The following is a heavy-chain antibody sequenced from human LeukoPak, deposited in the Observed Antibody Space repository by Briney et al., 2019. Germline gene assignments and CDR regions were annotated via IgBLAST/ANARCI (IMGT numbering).Heavy chain of an antibody. CDR2: IYCSGST. CDR3: AAGRDYGDYQA. J-gene: IGHJ5*02. D-gene: IGHD4-17*01. V-gene: IGHV4-59*08. CDR1: GGSISSYY. Sequence: SETLSLTCTVSGGSISSYYWSWIRQPPGKGLEWIGYIYCSGSTNYNPSLKSRVTISVDTSKNQFSLKLSSVTAADTAVYYCAAGRDYGDYQAWGQGTLVTVSS.